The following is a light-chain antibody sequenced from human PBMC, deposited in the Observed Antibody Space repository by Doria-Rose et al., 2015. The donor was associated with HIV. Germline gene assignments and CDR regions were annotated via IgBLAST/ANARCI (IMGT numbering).Light chain of an antibody. CDR1: QSLLYTSKNY. Sequence: DIQLTQSPESLGMSLGERATLNCRSNQSLLYTSKNYLAWYQQRPGQPPKLLIYWASTRQSGVPARFSGSGSGTDFTHTISSLEAEDVAVYYCQQYYDTPSFGPGTTVDIK. V-gene: IGKV4-1*01. CDR3: QQYYDTPS. CDR2: WAS. J-gene: IGKJ3*01.